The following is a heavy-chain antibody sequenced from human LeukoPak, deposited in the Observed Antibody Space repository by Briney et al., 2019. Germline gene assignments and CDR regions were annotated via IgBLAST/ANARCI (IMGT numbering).Heavy chain of an antibody. CDR2: IYTSGST. V-gene: IGHV4-4*07. CDR3: ASSPYSYYYDSSGYYSFPY. CDR1: GGSISSYY. J-gene: IGHJ4*02. D-gene: IGHD3-22*01. Sequence: PSETLSLTCTVSGGSISSYYWSWIRQPAGKGLEWIGRIYTSGSTNYNPSLKSRVTMSVDTSKNQFSLKLSSVTAADTAVYYCASSPYSYYYDSSGYYSFPYWGQGTLVTVSS.